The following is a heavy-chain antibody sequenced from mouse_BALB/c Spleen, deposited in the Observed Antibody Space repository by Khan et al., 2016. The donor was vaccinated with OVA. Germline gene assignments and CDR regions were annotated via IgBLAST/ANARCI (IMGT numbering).Heavy chain of an antibody. CDR3: ARDGSRYNYAMDY. CDR1: GYSITSDYA. J-gene: IGHJ4*01. Sequence: EVKLEESGPGLVKPSQSLSLTCTVTGYSITSDYAWNWIRQFPGNKLEWMGYISYSGSTNYNPPLKSRISITRDTSKNQFFLQLNSVTTEDTATYYCARDGSRYNYAMDYWGQGTSVTVSS. D-gene: IGHD2-3*01. CDR2: ISYSGST. V-gene: IGHV3-2*02.